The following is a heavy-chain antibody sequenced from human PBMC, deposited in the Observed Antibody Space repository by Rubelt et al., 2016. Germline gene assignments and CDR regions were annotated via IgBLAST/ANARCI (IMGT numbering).Heavy chain of an antibody. V-gene: IGHV3-21*01. Sequence: EVQLVESGGVVVQPGGSLRLSCAASGFTFDDYTMHWVRQTPGKGLEWVSSISSSSSYIYYADSVMGRFTISRDNAKNSLYLQMNSLRAEDTAVYYCARQSGVTGDDPYYFDYWGQGTLVTVSS. CDR3: ARQSGVTGDDPYYFDY. J-gene: IGHJ4*02. CDR2: ISSSSSYI. CDR1: GFTFDDYT. D-gene: IGHD7-27*01.